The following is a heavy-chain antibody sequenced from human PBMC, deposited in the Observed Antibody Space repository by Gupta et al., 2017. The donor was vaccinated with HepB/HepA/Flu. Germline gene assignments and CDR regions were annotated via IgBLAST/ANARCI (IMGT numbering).Heavy chain of an antibody. CDR2: ISYDGSDK. CDR3: AREQGYYYGMDV. Sequence: QVQLVESGGGVVQPGRSLRLSCAASGFIFRSYAMHWVRQAPGKGLEWVAVISYDGSDKYYADSVKGRFTISRDTSKNTLYLQMNSLRAEDTAVYYCAREQGYYYGMDVWGQGTTVTGSS. J-gene: IGHJ6*02. V-gene: IGHV3-30-3*01. CDR1: GFIFRSYA.